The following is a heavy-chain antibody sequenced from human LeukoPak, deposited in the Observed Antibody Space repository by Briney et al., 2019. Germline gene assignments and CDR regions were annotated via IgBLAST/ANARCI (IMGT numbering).Heavy chain of an antibody. CDR1: GASLSDYY. V-gene: IGHV4-34*01. Sequence: SETLSLTCAVHGASLSDYYWTWIRQSPEKGLECIGAIDHRGSANYNPSLESRVTISLDTSKNQFSLNLASVTAADTAVYYCTSLFSASGTFDSWGQGTLVAGSS. D-gene: IGHD3-10*01. CDR3: TSLFSASGTFDS. CDR2: IDHRGSA. J-gene: IGHJ4*02.